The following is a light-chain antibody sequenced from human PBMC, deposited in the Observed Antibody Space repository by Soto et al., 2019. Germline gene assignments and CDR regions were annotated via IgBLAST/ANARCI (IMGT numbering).Light chain of an antibody. Sequence: EVVMTQSPATLSVSPGERATLSCRASQSVSSNLAWYQQKLGQAPRLLIYGASTRATGIPARFSGSGSGTEFTLTISSVQSEDFAVYYCQQYNNWPITFGQGARLEIK. CDR2: GAS. J-gene: IGKJ5*01. CDR3: QQYNNWPIT. CDR1: QSVSSN. V-gene: IGKV3-15*01.